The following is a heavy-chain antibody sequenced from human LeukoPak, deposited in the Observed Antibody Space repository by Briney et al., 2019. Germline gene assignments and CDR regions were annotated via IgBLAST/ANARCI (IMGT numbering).Heavy chain of an antibody. CDR3: ARLQPGGPIDYYYYMDV. Sequence: SETLSLTCTVSGGSISSYYWSWIRQPPGKGLEWIGYIYYSGSTNYNPSLKSRVTISVDTSKNQFSLKLSSVTAADTAVYYCARLQPGGPIDYYYYMDVWGKGTTVTVSS. V-gene: IGHV4-59*01. J-gene: IGHJ6*03. D-gene: IGHD1-1*01. CDR1: GGSISSYY. CDR2: IYYSGST.